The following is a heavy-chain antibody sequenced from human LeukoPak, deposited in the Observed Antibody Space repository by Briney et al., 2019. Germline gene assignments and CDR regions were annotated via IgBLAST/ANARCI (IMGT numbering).Heavy chain of an antibody. V-gene: IGHV3-7*01. CDR1: GFTFSDYY. J-gene: IGHJ4*02. CDR2: IKGDGSEK. CDR3: ARWNYDNGAYYLDY. D-gene: IGHD3-22*01. Sequence: PGGSLRLSCAASGFTFSDYYMSWIRQAPGKGLEWVANIKGDGSEKYYVDSVKGRFTISRDNAKTSLYLQMNSLRAEDTAVYYCARWNYDNGAYYLDYWGRGTLVTVSS.